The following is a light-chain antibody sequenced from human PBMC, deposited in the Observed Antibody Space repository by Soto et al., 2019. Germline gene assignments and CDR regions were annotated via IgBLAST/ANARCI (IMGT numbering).Light chain of an antibody. CDR2: GAS. Sequence: EIVLRQSPGTLSLSPGEGATLSCKASQTVSSNYLAWYHQKPGQAPRLLIYGASSRATGIPDRFSGSGAGTDFTLTNSRLEPEDFAVYYCQQYGSSPRTVGQGTKVEFK. J-gene: IGKJ1*01. CDR3: QQYGSSPRT. CDR1: QTVSSNY. V-gene: IGKV3-20*01.